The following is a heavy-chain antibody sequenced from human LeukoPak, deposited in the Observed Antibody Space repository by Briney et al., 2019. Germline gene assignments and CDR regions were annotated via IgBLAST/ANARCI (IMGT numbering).Heavy chain of an antibody. CDR2: INPNSGGT. CDR1: GYTFTGYY. J-gene: IGHJ3*02. D-gene: IGHD3-10*01. V-gene: IGHV1-2*02. Sequence: ASVKVSCKASGYTFTGYYMHWVRQAPGQGLEWMGWINPNSGGTNYAQKFKGRVTMTRDTSISTAYMELSRLRSDDTAVYYCARNYYGSGSYSSWGDAFDIWGQGTMVTVSS. CDR3: ARNYYGSGSYSSWGDAFDI.